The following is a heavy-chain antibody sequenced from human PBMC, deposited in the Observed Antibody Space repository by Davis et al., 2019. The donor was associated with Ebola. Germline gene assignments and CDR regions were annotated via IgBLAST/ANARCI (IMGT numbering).Heavy chain of an antibody. J-gene: IGHJ5*02. CDR1: GFTFSHYG. V-gene: IGHV3-33*01. CDR2: IWSHGNDY. Sequence: GSLRLSCAASGFTFSHYGMHWVRQAPGKGLEWVAGIWSHGNDYVYGDSVRGRFTISRDNSKNTLYLQMNSLRVQDTAVYYCARDPDTSGYYSWFDPWGQGTLVTVSS. CDR3: ARDPDTSGYYSWFDP. D-gene: IGHD2/OR15-2a*01.